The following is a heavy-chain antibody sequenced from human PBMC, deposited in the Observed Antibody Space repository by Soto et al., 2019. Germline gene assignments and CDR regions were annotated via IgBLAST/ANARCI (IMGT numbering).Heavy chain of an antibody. CDR3: ARAYDSNGSHAFDI. Sequence: PSETLSLTCTVSGGSISGYFWSWIRQPAGKGLDWIGRIYSSGSTNYNPSLNSRITMSVDTFKNQFSLKLSSVSAADTAVYYCARAYDSNGSHAFDIWGQGTLVTVSS. V-gene: IGHV4-4*07. CDR2: IYSSGST. CDR1: GGSISGYF. J-gene: IGHJ3*02. D-gene: IGHD3-22*01.